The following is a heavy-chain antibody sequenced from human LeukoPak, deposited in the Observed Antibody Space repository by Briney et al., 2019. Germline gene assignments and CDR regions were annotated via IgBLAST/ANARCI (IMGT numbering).Heavy chain of an antibody. D-gene: IGHD5-12*01. CDR1: RYTFPHYG. Sequence: SVNVSCQSSRYTFPHYGISWVRQAPGHGVEWMGWINAYNCDKKYVLKLQGRVTMTTDTSMSTAYMELRSLRSDDTAVYYCARDSGVYSDFDWAYYYYMDIWGKGTTVTISS. CDR3: ARDSGVYSDFDWAYYYYMDI. V-gene: IGHV1-18*01. CDR2: INAYNCDK. J-gene: IGHJ6*03.